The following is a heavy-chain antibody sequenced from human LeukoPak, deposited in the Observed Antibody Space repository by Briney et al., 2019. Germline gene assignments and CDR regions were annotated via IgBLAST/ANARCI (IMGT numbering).Heavy chain of an antibody. CDR3: ARNGHISAWSYYYYYVDV. V-gene: IGHV1-2*02. CDR2: VNPNSGGR. J-gene: IGHJ6*03. CDR1: GYTFTGYS. Sequence: ASVKVSCKASGYTFTGYSMHWVRQAPGQGLEWMGWVNPNSGGRKYAQKFQGRVTMTRDTSISTAYMELSGLGYDDTAVYYCARNGHISAWSYYYYYVDVWGMGTMVTVSS. D-gene: IGHD6-19*01.